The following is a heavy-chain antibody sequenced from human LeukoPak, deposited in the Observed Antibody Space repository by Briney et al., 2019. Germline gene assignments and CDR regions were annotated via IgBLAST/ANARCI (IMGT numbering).Heavy chain of an antibody. CDR2: ISAYNGNT. D-gene: IGHD1-14*01. J-gene: IGHJ4*02. V-gene: IGHV1-18*01. Sequence: ASVKVSCKASGYTFTDYTIHWVRQAPGQRLEWMGWISAYNGNTNYAQKLQGRVTMTTDTSTSTAYMELRSLRSDDTAVYYCARDNDYNPLVYWGQGTLVTVSS. CDR1: GYTFTDYT. CDR3: ARDNDYNPLVY.